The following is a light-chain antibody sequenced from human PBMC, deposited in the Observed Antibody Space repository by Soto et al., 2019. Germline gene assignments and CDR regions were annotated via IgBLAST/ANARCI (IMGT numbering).Light chain of an antibody. CDR2: WAS. CDR3: QQYYSTPWT. V-gene: IGKV4-1*01. J-gene: IGKJ1*01. CDR1: QSVLYSSNNKNY. Sequence: DIVMTQSPDSLAVFRGERATINCKSSQSVLYSSNNKNYLAWYQQKPGQPPKLLIYWASTRESGVPDRFSGSGSGTDFTLTISSLQAEDVAVYYCQQYYSTPWTFGQGTKVEIK.